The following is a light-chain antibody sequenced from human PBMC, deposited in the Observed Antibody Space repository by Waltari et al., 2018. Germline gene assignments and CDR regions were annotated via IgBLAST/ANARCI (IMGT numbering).Light chain of an antibody. CDR2: KGN. CDR1: SVSVSSTSY. V-gene: IGLV8-61*01. J-gene: IGLJ3*02. CDR3: LLYMGSGIWV. Sequence: QTVVTHESSLSVSPGGTVTRTCALSSVSVSSTSYARWYQQSPGQTPRTLVYKGNIRSSGVPDRFSGSILGNKAVLTITGAQADDESDYYCLLYMGSGIWVFGGGTKLTVL.